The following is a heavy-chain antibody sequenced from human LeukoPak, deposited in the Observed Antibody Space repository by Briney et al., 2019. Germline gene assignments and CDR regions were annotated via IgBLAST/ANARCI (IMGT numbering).Heavy chain of an antibody. V-gene: IGHV3-30*02. Sequence: PGGSLRLSCAASGFTFSSYGMHWVRQAPGKGLEWVAFIQYDGSNKYYADSVKGRFTISRDNSKNTLYLQMNSLRAEDTAVYYCAKQFDYGDYYFDYWGQGTLVTVSS. CDR1: GFTFSSYG. D-gene: IGHD4-17*01. J-gene: IGHJ4*02. CDR2: IQYDGSNK. CDR3: AKQFDYGDYYFDY.